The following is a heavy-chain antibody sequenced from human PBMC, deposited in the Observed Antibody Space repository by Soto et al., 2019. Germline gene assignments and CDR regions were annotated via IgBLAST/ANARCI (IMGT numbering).Heavy chain of an antibody. D-gene: IGHD3-10*01. J-gene: IGHJ5*02. CDR1: GGSIGGVGYS. CDR3: ARAQFYSGSGNYNNLMFDA. CDR2: MYHSGTF. Sequence: SETLSLTCAVSGGSIGGVGYSWSWIRQPPGGGLDWIGYMYHSGTFLKSPSLKTRLTMSLDMSKNQFSLTLNSMTAADTAVYYCARAQFYSGSGNYNNLMFDAWGQGIQVTSPQ. V-gene: IGHV4-30-2*01.